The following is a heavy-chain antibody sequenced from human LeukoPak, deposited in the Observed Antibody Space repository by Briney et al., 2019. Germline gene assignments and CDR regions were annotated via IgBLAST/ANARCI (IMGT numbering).Heavy chain of an antibody. V-gene: IGHV1-69*05. CDR1: GYTFTSYD. Sequence: SVKVSCKASGYTFTSYDISWVRQAPRQGLEWMGGIIPIFGTANYAQKFQGRVTITTDESTSTAYMELSSLRSEDTAVYYCAKDLVRWREFDGMDVWGQGTTVTVSS. J-gene: IGHJ6*02. CDR2: IIPIFGTA. CDR3: AKDLVRWREFDGMDV. D-gene: IGHD5-24*01.